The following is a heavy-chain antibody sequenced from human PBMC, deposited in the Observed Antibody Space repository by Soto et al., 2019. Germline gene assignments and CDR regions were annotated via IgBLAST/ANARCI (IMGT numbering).Heavy chain of an antibody. CDR1: GYSFTSYW. CDR3: AGSSGWPYYHYYYGMDV. CDR2: IYPGDSDT. Sequence: GESLKISCKGSGYSFTSYWIGWVRQMPGKGLEWMGIIYPGDSDTRYSPSFQGQVTISADKSISTAYLQWSSLKASDTAMYYCAGSSGWPYYHYYYGMDVWGQGTTVTVS. D-gene: IGHD6-19*01. J-gene: IGHJ6*02. V-gene: IGHV5-51*01.